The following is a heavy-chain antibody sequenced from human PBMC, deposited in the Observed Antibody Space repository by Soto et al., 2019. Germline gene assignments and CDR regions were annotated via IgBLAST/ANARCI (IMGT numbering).Heavy chain of an antibody. J-gene: IGHJ4*02. Sequence: PGGSLRLSCAASGLIFSNYAMTWVRQAPGKGLEWVSTISGNGGETFYADSVEGRFTISRDNSESTVYLQMNRLRAEDTAVYYCTKGGHASFYDFWGQGTLVTVSS. CDR2: ISGNGGET. CDR1: GLIFSNYA. CDR3: TKGGHASFYDF. V-gene: IGHV3-23*01. D-gene: IGHD3-3*01.